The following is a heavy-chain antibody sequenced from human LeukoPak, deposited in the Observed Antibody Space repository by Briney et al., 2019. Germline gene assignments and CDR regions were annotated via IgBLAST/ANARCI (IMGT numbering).Heavy chain of an antibody. CDR1: GYTFTSYG. CDR2: ISAYSGNT. J-gene: IGHJ3*02. Sequence: ASVKVSCKASGYTFTSYGISWVRQAPGQGLEWMGWISAYSGNTNYAQKLQGRVTMTTDTSTSTAYMELRSLRSDDTAVYYCAGTYYDILTGYSEAFDIWGQGTMVTVSS. CDR3: AGTYYDILTGYSEAFDI. V-gene: IGHV1-18*01. D-gene: IGHD3-9*01.